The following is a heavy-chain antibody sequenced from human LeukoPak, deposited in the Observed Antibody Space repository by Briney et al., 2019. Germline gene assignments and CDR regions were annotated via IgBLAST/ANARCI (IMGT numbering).Heavy chain of an antibody. D-gene: IGHD6-6*01. V-gene: IGHV5-51*01. Sequence: GESLKISCKSSGSNFTGYWVGWVRQMPGKGLEWMGIIYPSDSDTRYSPSFEGQVTISADKSINTAYLQWSSLKASDTAMYYCARLHSSSSTPDYWGQGTLVTVSS. CDR3: ARLHSSSSTPDY. CDR1: GSNFTGYW. J-gene: IGHJ4*02. CDR2: IYPSDSDT.